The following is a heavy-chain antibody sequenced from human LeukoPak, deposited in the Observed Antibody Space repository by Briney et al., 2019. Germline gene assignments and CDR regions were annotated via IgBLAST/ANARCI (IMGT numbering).Heavy chain of an antibody. Sequence: GRSLRLSCAASGFTFSSYWMSWVRQAPGKGLEWVANIKQDGSEKYYVDSVKGRFTISRDNAKNSLYLQMNSLRAEDTAVYYCASPPYGYYYYYMDVWGKGTTVTVSS. CDR3: ASPPYGYYYYYMDV. D-gene: IGHD3-16*01. V-gene: IGHV3-7*01. J-gene: IGHJ6*03. CDR2: IKQDGSEK. CDR1: GFTFSSYW.